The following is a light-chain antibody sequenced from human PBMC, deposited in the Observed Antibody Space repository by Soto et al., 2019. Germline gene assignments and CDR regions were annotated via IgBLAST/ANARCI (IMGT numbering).Light chain of an antibody. J-gene: IGKJ2*01. CDR2: DAS. Sequence: DIVLTQPPGTLSLSPGERASLSCRASQSVNNIYLGWYQQKPGQAPRLLIYDASSRATGIPDRFSGSGSGTNFTLTISRPEPEDFAVYYWQLYGSSPPVYTFGQGTKLEI. CDR1: QSVNNIY. CDR3: QLYGSSPPVYT. V-gene: IGKV3-20*01.